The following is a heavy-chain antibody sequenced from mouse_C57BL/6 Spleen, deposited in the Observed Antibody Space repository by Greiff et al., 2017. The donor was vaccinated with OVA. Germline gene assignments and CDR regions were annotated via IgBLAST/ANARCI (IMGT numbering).Heavy chain of an antibody. Sequence: QVQLQQPGAELVKPGASVKLSCKASGYTFTSYWMHWVKQRPGQGLEWIGMIHPNSGSTNYNEKFKSKATLTVDKSSSTAYMQLSSLTSEDSAVYYCARIYYDYDGGYCDVWGTGTTVTVSS. J-gene: IGHJ1*03. CDR3: ARIYYDYDGGYCDV. D-gene: IGHD2-4*01. V-gene: IGHV1-64*01. CDR1: GYTFTSYW. CDR2: IHPNSGST.